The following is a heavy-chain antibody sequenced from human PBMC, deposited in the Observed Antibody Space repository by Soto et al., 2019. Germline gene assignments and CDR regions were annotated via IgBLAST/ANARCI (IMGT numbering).Heavy chain of an antibody. CDR3: ARAYNWFDP. V-gene: IGHV4-59*08. Sequence: SETLSLTCTVSGGSISSYYWSWIRQPPGKGLEWIGYIYYSGSTNYNPSLKSRVTISVDTSKNQFSLTLSSVTAADTAVYYCARAYNWFDPWGQGTLVTVSS. CDR1: GGSISSYY. CDR2: IYYSGST. J-gene: IGHJ5*02.